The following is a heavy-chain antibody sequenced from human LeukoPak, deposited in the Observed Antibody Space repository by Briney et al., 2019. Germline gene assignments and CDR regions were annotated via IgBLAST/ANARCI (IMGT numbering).Heavy chain of an antibody. CDR3: AGEMGNRFDG. CDR2: VYYSGST. CDR1: GGSITSYY. V-gene: IGHV4-59*01. J-gene: IGHJ5*01. D-gene: IGHD3-16*01. Sequence: PSETLSLTCTVPGGSITSYYPSSIRQPPGKGLEWVGYVYYSGSTNYSPSLKSRVTISIDALNNQISLKLSSVTDADTAVYYCAGEMGNRFDGWGQGTLVIVSS.